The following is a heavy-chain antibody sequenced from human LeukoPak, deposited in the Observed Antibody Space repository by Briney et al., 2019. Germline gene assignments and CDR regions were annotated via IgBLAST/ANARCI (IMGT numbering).Heavy chain of an antibody. Sequence: SETLSLTCTVSGGSISSSSYYWGWIRQPPGKGLEWIGSIYYSGSTYYNPSLKSRVTISVDTSKNQFSLKLSSVTAADTAVYYCASHASYYDFWSGLYMDVWGKGTTVTVSS. J-gene: IGHJ6*03. CDR1: GGSISSSSYY. CDR3: ASHASYYDFWSGLYMDV. V-gene: IGHV4-39*07. D-gene: IGHD3-3*01. CDR2: IYYSGST.